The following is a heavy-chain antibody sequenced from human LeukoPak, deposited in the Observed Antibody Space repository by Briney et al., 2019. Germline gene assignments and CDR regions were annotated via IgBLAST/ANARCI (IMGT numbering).Heavy chain of an antibody. D-gene: IGHD1-26*01. CDR1: GFTFSSYG. CDR2: IRYDGSNK. CDR3: AKDSERSIVGATDY. J-gene: IGHJ4*02. Sequence: GGSLRLSCAASGFTFSSYGMHWVRQAPGKGLEWVAFIRYDGSNKYYADSVKGRFTISRDNSKNTLYLQMSSLRAEDTAVYYCAKDSERSIVGATDYWGQGTLVTVSS. V-gene: IGHV3-30*02.